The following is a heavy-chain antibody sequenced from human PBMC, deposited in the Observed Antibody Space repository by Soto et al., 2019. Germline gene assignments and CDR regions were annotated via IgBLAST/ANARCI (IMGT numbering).Heavy chain of an antibody. V-gene: IGHV4-34*01. Sequence: PSVTLCLTCAVDGGSFSGYDWSWIRQPTGKGLEWIGEINHSGSTNYNPSLKRRVTISVDTCKNQFCLKLSSVTAADTAVYYCARGVDYSSWSVSDYWGKGTLVTVSS. J-gene: IGHJ4*02. D-gene: IGHD6-6*01. CDR3: ARGVDYSSWSVSDY. CDR1: GGSFSGYD. CDR2: INHSGST.